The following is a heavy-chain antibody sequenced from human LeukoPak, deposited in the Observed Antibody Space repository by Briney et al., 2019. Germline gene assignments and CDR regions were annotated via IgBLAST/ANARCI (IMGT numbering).Heavy chain of an antibody. CDR3: AKIIAVAGTGEDNVFDI. D-gene: IGHD6-13*01. J-gene: IGHJ3*02. CDR1: GFTVSRSF. Sequence: GGSLRLSCAASGFTVSRSFMNWVRQAPGKGLEWLAILYRDGGTTYYADSVKGRFTISRDSSKNTLYLQMNSLRAEDTAVYYCAKIIAVAGTGEDNVFDIWGQGTMVTVSS. CDR2: LYRDGGTT. V-gene: IGHV3-53*01.